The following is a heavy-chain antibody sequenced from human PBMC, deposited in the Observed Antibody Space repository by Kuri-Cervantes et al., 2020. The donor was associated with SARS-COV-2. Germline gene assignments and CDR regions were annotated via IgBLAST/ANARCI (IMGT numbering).Heavy chain of an antibody. CDR2: IYSGGST. Sequence: GESLKISCAASGFTVSSNYMSWVRQAPGKGLEWVSVIYSGGSTYYADSVKGRFTISRDNSKNTLYLQMNSLRAEDTAVYYCAKDLGGAGTAAYDAFDIWGQGTMVTVSS. D-gene: IGHD1-1*01. V-gene: IGHV3-53*01. CDR1: GFTVSSNY. CDR3: AKDLGGAGTAAYDAFDI. J-gene: IGHJ3*02.